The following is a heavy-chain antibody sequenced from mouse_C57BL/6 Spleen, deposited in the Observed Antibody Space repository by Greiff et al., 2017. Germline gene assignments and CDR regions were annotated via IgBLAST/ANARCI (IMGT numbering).Heavy chain of an antibody. V-gene: IGHV1-82*01. Sequence: QVQLQQSGPELVKPGASVKISCKASGYAFSSSWMNWVKQRPGKGLEWIGRIYPGDGDTNYNGKFKGKATLTADKSSSTAYMQLSSLTSEDSAVYFCAGSNYVPYYFDYWGQGTTLTVSS. CDR2: IYPGDGDT. CDR3: AGSNYVPYYFDY. D-gene: IGHD2-5*01. J-gene: IGHJ2*01. CDR1: GYAFSSSW.